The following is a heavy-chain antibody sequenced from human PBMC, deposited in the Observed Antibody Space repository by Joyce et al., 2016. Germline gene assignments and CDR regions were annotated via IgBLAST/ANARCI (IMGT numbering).Heavy chain of an antibody. CDR1: GFNLISYA. J-gene: IGHJ6*02. D-gene: IGHD5-18*01. CDR2: ISSSGGCT. V-gene: IGHV3-23*01. Sequence: EMQLLESGGGLVQPGGSLRLSCAGAGFNLISYAMTWVRQAPGKGLKWFSSISSSGGCTYYAGPVKGRVTVSRDNAKNTLYLQMNSLRAEDTAVYYCAKRLFDTATVPGYYFYYGMDVWGQGTTVTVSS. CDR3: AKRLFDTATVPGYYFYYGMDV.